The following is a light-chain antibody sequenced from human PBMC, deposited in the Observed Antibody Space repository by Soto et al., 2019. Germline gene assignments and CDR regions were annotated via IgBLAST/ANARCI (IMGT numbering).Light chain of an antibody. CDR1: QGIGNY. CDR2: AAS. V-gene: IGKV1-27*01. CDR3: QNHNNAPWT. Sequence: DIQMTQSPSSLSASVGDRVTITCRASQGIGNYLAWYQQKSGKVPKLLIYAASTLQSVVPSRFSGSRSGTDFTLTISSLQPEDVATYYCQNHNNAPWTFGQVTKVEIQ. J-gene: IGKJ1*01.